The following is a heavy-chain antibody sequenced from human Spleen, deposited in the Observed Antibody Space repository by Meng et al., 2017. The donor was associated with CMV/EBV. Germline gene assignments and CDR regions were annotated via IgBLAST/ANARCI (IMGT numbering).Heavy chain of an antibody. J-gene: IGHJ4*02. CDR1: GYSFTDYY. Sequence: QVQLVQSGADVKKPGASVKVSCKASGYSFTDYYMHWVRQAPGQGLEWMGRVHYNSGGTKYEQKFQGRVTMTRDTSISTAYMELSRLRYDDTAVYYCATAPRGTPFDFLGQGTLVTVSS. CDR2: VHYNSGGT. CDR3: ATAPRGTPFDF. V-gene: IGHV1-2*06.